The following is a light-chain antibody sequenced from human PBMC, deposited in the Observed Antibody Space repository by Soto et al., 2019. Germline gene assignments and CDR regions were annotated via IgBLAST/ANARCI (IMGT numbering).Light chain of an antibody. CDR3: QQYNSYWT. Sequence: IVITQTPLSLTVTPGEPASISCRSSQSLLDSDDGNTYLDWYLQKPGQSPQLLIYTVSYRASGVPDRFSGSGSGTDFTLTISSLQPDDFATYYCQQYNSYWTFGQGTKVDI. CDR2: TVS. J-gene: IGKJ1*01. CDR1: QSLLDSDDGNTY. V-gene: IGKV2-40*01.